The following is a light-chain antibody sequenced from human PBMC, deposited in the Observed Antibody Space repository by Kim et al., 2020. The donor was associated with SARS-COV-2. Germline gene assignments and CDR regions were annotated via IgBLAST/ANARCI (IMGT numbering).Light chain of an antibody. V-gene: IGLV3-21*04. CDR2: YDR. Sequence: APGKTTSSSGGGDNMGSKNVHWYQQKPGPAPVVVIHYDRDRPSGIPERFSGSNSGNTASLTISRVEAGDEADYYCQVWDSSSDHPVFGGGTQLTVL. J-gene: IGLJ3*02. CDR1: NMGSKN. CDR3: QVWDSSSDHPV.